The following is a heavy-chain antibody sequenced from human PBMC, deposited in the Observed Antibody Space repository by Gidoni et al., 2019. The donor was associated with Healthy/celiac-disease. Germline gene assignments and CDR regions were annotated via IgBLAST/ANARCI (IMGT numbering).Heavy chain of an antibody. CDR1: GGTFSSYA. V-gene: IGHV1-69*06. D-gene: IGHD3-10*01. J-gene: IGHJ2*01. CDR2: IIPIFGTA. CDR3: ARATTMVRGVIGGDWYFDL. Sequence: QVQLVQSGAEVKKPGSSVKVSCKAAGGTFSSYALRWVRQAPGQGLEWVGGIIPIFGTANYAQKFQGRVTITADKSTSTAYMELSSLRSEDTAVYYCARATTMVRGVIGGDWYFDLWGRGTLVTVSS.